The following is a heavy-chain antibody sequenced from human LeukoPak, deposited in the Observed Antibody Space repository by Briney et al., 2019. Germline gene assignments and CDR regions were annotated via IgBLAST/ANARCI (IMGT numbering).Heavy chain of an antibody. J-gene: IGHJ4*02. CDR2: IRSKAYGGTT. D-gene: IGHD3-3*01. V-gene: IGHV3-49*03. Sequence: GGSLRLSCTASGFTFGDYAMSWFRQAPGKGLEWVGFIRSKAYGGTTEYAASVKGRFTISRDDSKSIAYLQMNSLKTEDTAVYYCTRSYYDFWSGYPNPDYWGQGTLVTVSS. CDR1: GFTFGDYA. CDR3: TRSYYDFWSGYPNPDY.